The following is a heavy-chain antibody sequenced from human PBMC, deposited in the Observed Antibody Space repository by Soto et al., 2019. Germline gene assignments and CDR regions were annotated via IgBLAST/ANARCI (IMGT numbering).Heavy chain of an antibody. J-gene: IGHJ2*01. Sequence: PSSTXSLTGYFSVYSIRSVNLCFCFRQPPGQVLECIGEIYHTGTTNYNPSLQSRLTLSVDKSKNQLSLNLTSVTAADTAVYYCAMFSGFFTISTFDLWG. CDR1: VYSIRSVNL. CDR3: AMFSGFFTISTFDL. D-gene: IGHD3-3*01. CDR2: IYHTGTT. V-gene: IGHV4-4*02.